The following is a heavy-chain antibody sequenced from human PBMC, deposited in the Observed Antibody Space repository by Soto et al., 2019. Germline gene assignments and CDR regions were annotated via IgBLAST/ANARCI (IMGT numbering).Heavy chain of an antibody. CDR3: ARSYYDFWSRPNWFDP. D-gene: IGHD3-3*01. Sequence: EVQLLESGGGLVQPGGSLRLSCAASGFTFSSYAMSWVRQAPGKGLEWVSAISGSGGSTYYADSVKGRFTISRDNSKNTLYLQMNSLRAEYTAVYYCARSYYDFWSRPNWFDPWGQGTLVTVSS. J-gene: IGHJ5*02. CDR1: GFTFSSYA. CDR2: ISGSGGST. V-gene: IGHV3-23*01.